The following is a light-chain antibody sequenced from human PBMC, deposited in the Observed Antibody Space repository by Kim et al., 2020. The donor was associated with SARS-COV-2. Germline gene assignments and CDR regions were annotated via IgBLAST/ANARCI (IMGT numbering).Light chain of an antibody. CDR1: QGISSA. CDR2: DAS. J-gene: IGKJ4*01. CDR3: QQFNSYHT. Sequence: AIQLTQSPSSLSASVGDRVTITCRASQGISSALAWYQQKPGKAPKLLIYDASSLESGVPSRFSGSGSGTDLTLTISSLQPEDFATYYCQQFNSYHTFGGGTKLEI. V-gene: IGKV1-13*02.